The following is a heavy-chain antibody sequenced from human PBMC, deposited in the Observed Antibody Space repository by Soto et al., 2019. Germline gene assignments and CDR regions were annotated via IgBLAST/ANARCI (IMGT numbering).Heavy chain of an antibody. V-gene: IGHV4-34*01. J-gene: IGHJ4*02. CDR2: VNDGGRP. D-gene: IGHD6-19*01. Sequence: SETLSLTCAVYGGSFSAYYWSWIRQPPGKGLEWIGEVNDGGRPNYSVSLKSRLTISLDTSKNQFSLKLSSVTAADTAVYYCARHLAPSGWLRNFDYWGQGTLVTVSS. CDR3: ARHLAPSGWLRNFDY. CDR1: GGSFSAYY.